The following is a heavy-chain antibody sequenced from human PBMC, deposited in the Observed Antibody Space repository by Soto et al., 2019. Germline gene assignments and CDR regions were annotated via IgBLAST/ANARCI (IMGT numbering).Heavy chain of an antibody. V-gene: IGHV4-34*01. Sequence: SETLSLTCAVYGGSFSGYYWSWIRQPPGKGLEWIGEINHSGSTNYNPSLKSRVTISVDTSKNQFSLKLSSVTAADTAVYYCARGGWGCTNGVCSPRYYYYYYGMDVWGQGTTVTVSS. J-gene: IGHJ6*02. CDR3: ARGGWGCTNGVCSPRYYYYYYGMDV. D-gene: IGHD2-8*01. CDR2: INHSGST. CDR1: GGSFSGYY.